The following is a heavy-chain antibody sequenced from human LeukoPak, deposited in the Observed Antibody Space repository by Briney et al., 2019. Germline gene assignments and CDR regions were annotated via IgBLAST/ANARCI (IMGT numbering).Heavy chain of an antibody. D-gene: IGHD2-15*01. Sequence: SETLSLTCAVYGGSFSGYYWSWIRQPPGKGLEWIGEINHSGSTNYNPSLKSRVTISVDTSKNQFSLKLNSVTAADTAVYYCARDRRYCTGGTCYLDPYFDYWGQGTLVIVSS. CDR2: INHSGST. V-gene: IGHV4-34*01. CDR3: ARDRRYCTGGTCYLDPYFDY. J-gene: IGHJ4*02. CDR1: GGSFSGYY.